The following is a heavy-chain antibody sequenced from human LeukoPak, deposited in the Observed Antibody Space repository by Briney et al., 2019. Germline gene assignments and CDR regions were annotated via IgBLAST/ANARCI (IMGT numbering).Heavy chain of an antibody. CDR2: ISYDGNKK. J-gene: IGHJ6*04. D-gene: IGHD3-10*01. Sequence: GGSLRLSCAASGFMFSSPGMHWVRQAPGKGLEWVAVISYDGNKKYCADSVKGRFTISRDNPKNTLYLQMNSLRAEDTAVYYCAKDEFGEKNGMDVWGRGTTVTVSS. CDR3: AKDEFGEKNGMDV. V-gene: IGHV3-30*18. CDR1: GFMFSSPG.